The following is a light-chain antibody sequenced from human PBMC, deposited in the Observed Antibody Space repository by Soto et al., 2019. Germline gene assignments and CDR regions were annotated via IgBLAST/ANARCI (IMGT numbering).Light chain of an antibody. CDR2: EVS. V-gene: IGLV2-14*01. CDR1: SSDVGGYNH. Sequence: QSVLTQPASVSGSPGQSITISCTGTSSDVGGYNHVSWYQHHPGKAPKLMIYEVSNRPSGVSNRFSGSKSGNTASLTISGLQADDEADYYCSSYTASSTLLFGTGTKVTVL. CDR3: SSYTASSTLL. J-gene: IGLJ1*01.